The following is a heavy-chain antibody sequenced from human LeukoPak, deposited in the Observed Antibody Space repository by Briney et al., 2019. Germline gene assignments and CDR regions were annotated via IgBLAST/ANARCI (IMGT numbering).Heavy chain of an antibody. CDR3: ARGYQGDY. J-gene: IGHJ4*02. CDR2: IKSDGSDT. V-gene: IGHV3-74*01. D-gene: IGHD2-2*01. CDR1: GFTFSNYW. Sequence: GGSLRLSCAVSGFTFSNYWMQWIRQAPGEGLVWVSRIKSDGSDTTYADSVKGRFTVPRDNAKNTLYLQMTSLRAEDTAVYYCARGYQGDYWGQGTLVTVSS.